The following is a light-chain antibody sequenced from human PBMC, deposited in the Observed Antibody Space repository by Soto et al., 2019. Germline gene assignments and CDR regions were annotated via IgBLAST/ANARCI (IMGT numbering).Light chain of an antibody. J-gene: IGKJ5*01. CDR3: QQGGSFPIS. CDR2: GAS. Sequence: DIQMTQSPSSVSASVGDRVTITCRASQDIGSWLAWYQQKPGKAPDLLIYGASSLQSGVPSRFYGSGSVTDFTLTISSLQPEDFATYYCQQGGSFPISFGQETRLEIK. CDR1: QDIGSW. V-gene: IGKV1-12*01.